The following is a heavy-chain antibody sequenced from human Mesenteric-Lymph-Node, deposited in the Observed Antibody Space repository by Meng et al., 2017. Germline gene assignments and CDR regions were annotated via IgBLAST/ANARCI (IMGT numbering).Heavy chain of an antibody. CDR3: ARKADSSGYLYYYYYYGMDV. J-gene: IGHJ6*02. CDR1: GFAFSTYA. V-gene: IGHV3-48*03. D-gene: IGHD3-22*01. Sequence: GESLKISCAASGFAFSTYAMNWVRQAPGKGLEWVSYISSSGSTIYYADSVKGRFTISRDNAKNSLYLQMNSLRAEDTAVYYCARKADSSGYLYYYYYYGMDVWGQGTTVTVSS. CDR2: ISSSGSTI.